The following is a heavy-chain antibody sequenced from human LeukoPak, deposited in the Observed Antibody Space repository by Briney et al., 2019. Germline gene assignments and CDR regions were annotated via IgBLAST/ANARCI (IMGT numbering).Heavy chain of an antibody. Sequence: ASVKVSCKASGYTFTGYYMHWVRQAPGQGLEWMGIINPSGGSTSYAQKFQGRVTMTRDMSTSTVYMELSSLRSEDTAVYYCAGDWDSQAIFDIWGQGTMVTVSS. CDR3: AGDWDSQAIFDI. V-gene: IGHV1-46*01. CDR1: GYTFTGYY. D-gene: IGHD1-26*01. CDR2: INPSGGST. J-gene: IGHJ3*02.